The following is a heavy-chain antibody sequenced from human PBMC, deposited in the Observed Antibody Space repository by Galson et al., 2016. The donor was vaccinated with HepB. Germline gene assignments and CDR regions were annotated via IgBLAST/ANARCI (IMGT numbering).Heavy chain of an antibody. Sequence: SLRLSCAVSGFTFRSHGMHWVRQAPGKGLEWVAVIWYDGSNKYYADSVKGRFTISRDNSKNRLYLQMNSLRAEDTAVYYCARDVDGLIDYWGQGTLVTVSS. CDR2: IWYDGSNK. V-gene: IGHV3-33*01. D-gene: IGHD5-24*01. CDR3: ARDVDGLIDY. CDR1: GFTFRSHG. J-gene: IGHJ4*02.